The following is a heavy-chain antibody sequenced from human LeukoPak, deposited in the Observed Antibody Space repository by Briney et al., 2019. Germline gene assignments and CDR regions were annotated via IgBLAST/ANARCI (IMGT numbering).Heavy chain of an antibody. D-gene: IGHD5/OR15-5a*01. Sequence: PSETLSLTCTVSGGSISSSNYYWGWIRQPPGKGLEWIGSIYYSGSTYYNPSLKSRVTISVDTSKNQFSLKLSSVTAADTAVYYCARVHDHKYYYMDVWGKGTTVTVSS. CDR2: IYYSGST. CDR3: ARVHDHKYYYMDV. V-gene: IGHV4-39*01. J-gene: IGHJ6*03. CDR1: GGSISSSNYY.